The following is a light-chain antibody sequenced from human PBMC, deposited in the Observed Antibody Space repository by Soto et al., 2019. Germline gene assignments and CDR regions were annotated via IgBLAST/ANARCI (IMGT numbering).Light chain of an antibody. J-gene: IGLJ2*01. CDR2: DVN. CDR3: SSYKDSSTLVV. CDR1: SSDVGGYNF. V-gene: IGLV2-14*01. Sequence: QSALTQPASVSGSPGQSITISCTGTSSDVGGYNFVSWYQQHPGKAPKLMIFDVNHRPSGVSNRFSGSKSDNTASLTISGLQSEDEADYYCSSYKDSSTLVVFGGGTKLTVL.